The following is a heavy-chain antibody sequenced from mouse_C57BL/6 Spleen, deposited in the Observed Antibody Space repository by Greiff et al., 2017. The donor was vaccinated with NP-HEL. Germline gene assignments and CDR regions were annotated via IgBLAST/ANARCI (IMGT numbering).Heavy chain of an antibody. D-gene: IGHD1-1*01. CDR1: GYTFTSYW. Sequence: QVQLQQPGAELVMPGASVKLSCKASGYTFTSYWMHWVKQRPGQGLEWIGEIDPSDSYTNYNQKFKGKSTFTVDKSSSTAYMQLRSLTSEDSAVYYCARLYYGSSVHFDYWGQGTTLTVSS. CDR2: IDPSDSYT. CDR3: ARLYYGSSVHFDY. J-gene: IGHJ2*01. V-gene: IGHV1-69*01.